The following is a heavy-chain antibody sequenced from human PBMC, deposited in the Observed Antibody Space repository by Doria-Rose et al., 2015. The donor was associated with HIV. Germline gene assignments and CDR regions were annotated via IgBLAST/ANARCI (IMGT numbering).Heavy chain of an antibody. Sequence: QESGPVLVKPTETLTLTCTVSGVSLSSPGMGVSWIRQPPGKALEWLANIFSDDERSYKTSLKSRLTIFRGTSKSQVVLTMTDMDPVDTATYYCARIKSSRWYHKYYFDFWGQGTLVIVSA. D-gene: IGHD6-13*01. V-gene: IGHV2-26*01. CDR1: GVSLSSPGMG. CDR3: ARIKSSRWYHKYYFDF. J-gene: IGHJ4*02. CDR2: IFSDDER.